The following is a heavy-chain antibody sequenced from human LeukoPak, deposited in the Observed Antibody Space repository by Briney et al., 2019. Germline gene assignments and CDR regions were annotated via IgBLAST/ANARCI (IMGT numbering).Heavy chain of an antibody. D-gene: IGHD4-17*01. CDR2: ISDNGRST. J-gene: IGHJ4*02. V-gene: IGHV3-23*01. CDR1: GFTFSSYS. CDR3: TKRGTVTTFGHCDF. Sequence: TGGSLRLSCAASGFTFSSYSMNWVRQAPGKGLEWVSTISDNGRSTFYADSVKGRFTISRENSKNTLYLQMNSQRAEDTAVYYCTKRGTVTTFGHCDFWGQGTLVTVSS.